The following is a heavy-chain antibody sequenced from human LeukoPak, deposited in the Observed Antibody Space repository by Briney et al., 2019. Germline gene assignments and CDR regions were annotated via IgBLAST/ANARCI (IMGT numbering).Heavy chain of an antibody. Sequence: GASVKVSCKASGYTFTSYGISWVRQAPGQGLEWMGWISAYNGNTNYAQKLQGRVTMTTDTSTSTAYMELSSLRSEDTAVYYCARDPEIYGDYVYFDYWGRGTLVTVSS. CDR1: GYTFTSYG. CDR3: ARDPEIYGDYVYFDY. J-gene: IGHJ4*02. D-gene: IGHD4-17*01. CDR2: ISAYNGNT. V-gene: IGHV1-18*01.